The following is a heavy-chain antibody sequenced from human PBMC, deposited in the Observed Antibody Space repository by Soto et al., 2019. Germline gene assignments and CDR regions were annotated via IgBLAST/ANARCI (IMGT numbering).Heavy chain of an antibody. D-gene: IGHD4-17*01. J-gene: IGHJ1*01. CDR1: GGTFSSYA. CDR2: IIPIFGTA. CDR3: ARGLVYGGPAEYFQH. Sequence: QVQLVQSGAEVKKPGSSVKVSCKASGGTFSSYAISWVRQAPGQGLEWMGGIIPIFGTANYAQKFQGRVTITADESXXTAYMELSSLRSEDTAVYYCARGLVYGGPAEYFQHWGQGTLVTVSS. V-gene: IGHV1-69*12.